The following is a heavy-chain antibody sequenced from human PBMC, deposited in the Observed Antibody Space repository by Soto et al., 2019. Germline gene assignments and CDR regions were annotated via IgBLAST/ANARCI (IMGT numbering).Heavy chain of an antibody. CDR1: GYTFTGYY. CDR3: ARESCSLLYYYYRMDV. D-gene: IGHD3-16*02. J-gene: IGHJ6*02. CDR2: INSNSGGT. Sequence: ASVKVSCKASGYTFTGYYMHWVRQAPGQGLEWMGWINSNSGGTNYAQKFQGRVTMTRDTSISTAYMELSRLRSDDTAVYYCARESCSLLYYYYRMDVWGQGTKVTV. V-gene: IGHV1-2*02.